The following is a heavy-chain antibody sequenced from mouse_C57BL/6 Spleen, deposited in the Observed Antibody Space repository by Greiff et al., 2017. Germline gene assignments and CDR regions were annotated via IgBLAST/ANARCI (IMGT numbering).Heavy chain of an antibody. V-gene: IGHV1-54*01. CDR1: GYAFTNYL. D-gene: IGHD1-1*01. CDR3: ARSNYYGPMDY. Sequence: QVQLQQSGAELVRPGTSVKVSCKASGYAFTNYLIEWVKQRPGQGLEWIGVINPGSGGTNYNEKFKGKATLTADKSSSTAYMQLSSLTSEDSAVYFCARSNYYGPMDYWGQGTSVTVSS. J-gene: IGHJ4*01. CDR2: INPGSGGT.